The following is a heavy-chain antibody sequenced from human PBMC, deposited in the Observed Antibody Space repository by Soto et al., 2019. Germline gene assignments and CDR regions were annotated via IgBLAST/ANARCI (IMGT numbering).Heavy chain of an antibody. CDR3: ARVGGVGAPPGADY. J-gene: IGHJ4*02. D-gene: IGHD1-26*01. CDR2: VIPILSQA. Sequence: SVEVSCQASGGIFSSYAISWLRQAPGQGLEWLGAVIPILSQAYYAQNLQDRVTITADESTRTTYMELSSLRSEDTAVYFCARVGGVGAPPGADYWGQGTLVTVSS. V-gene: IGHV1-69*13. CDR1: GGIFSSYA.